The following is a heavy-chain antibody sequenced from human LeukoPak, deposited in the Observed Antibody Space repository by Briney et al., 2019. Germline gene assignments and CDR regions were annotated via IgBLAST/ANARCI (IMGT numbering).Heavy chain of an antibody. CDR2: IFHSGST. CDR1: GYSISSGYY. J-gene: IGHJ4*02. D-gene: IGHD6-19*01. V-gene: IGHV4-38-2*01. Sequence: SETLSLTCAVSGYSISSGYYWGWIRQPPGKGLEWIGSIFHSGSTYYNPSLKSRVTISVDTSKNQFSLKLSSVTAADTAVYYCARLSSGWNAYFDYWGQGTLVTVS. CDR3: ARLSSGWNAYFDY.